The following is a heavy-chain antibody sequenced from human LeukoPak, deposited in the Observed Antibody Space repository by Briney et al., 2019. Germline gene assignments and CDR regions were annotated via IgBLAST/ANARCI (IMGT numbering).Heavy chain of an antibody. CDR2: ISSSSSYI. CDR1: GFTFSSYS. V-gene: IGHV3-21*01. Sequence: GGSLRLSCAASGFTFSSYSMNWVRQAPGKGLEWVSSISSSSSYIYYADSVKGRFTISRDNAKNSLYLQMNSLRAEDTAVYYCARSYCSGGSCYSGFDYWGQGTLVTVSS. D-gene: IGHD2-15*01. J-gene: IGHJ4*02. CDR3: ARSYCSGGSCYSGFDY.